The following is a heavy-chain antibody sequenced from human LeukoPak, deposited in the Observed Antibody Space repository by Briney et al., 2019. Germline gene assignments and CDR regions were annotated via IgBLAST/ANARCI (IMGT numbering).Heavy chain of an antibody. CDR3: ATLAPYCGGDCYTYYYGMDV. CDR2: ISAYNGNT. D-gene: IGHD2-21*02. J-gene: IGHJ6*02. V-gene: IGHV1-18*01. CDR1: GYTFTSYG. Sequence: ASVKVSCKASGYTFTSYGISWVRQAPGQGLEWMGWISAYNGNTNYAQKLQGRVTMTTDTSTSTAYMELRSLRSDDTAVYYCATLAPYCGGDCYTYYYGMDVWGQGTTVTVSS.